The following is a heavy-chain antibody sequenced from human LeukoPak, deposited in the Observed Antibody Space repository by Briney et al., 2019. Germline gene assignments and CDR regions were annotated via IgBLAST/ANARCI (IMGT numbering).Heavy chain of an antibody. Sequence: SETLSLTCAVTGVSFSDSYWSWIRQPPGKGLEWIGEITHSGSSKYKASLKTRVTISVDTSTNQFSLRMNSVTAADTAVHYCVRGIRSWGRKVLDHWGLGTLVTVSS. CDR1: GVSFSDSY. J-gene: IGHJ4*02. CDR2: ITHSGSS. CDR3: VRGIRSWGRKVLDH. D-gene: IGHD3-16*01. V-gene: IGHV4-34*01.